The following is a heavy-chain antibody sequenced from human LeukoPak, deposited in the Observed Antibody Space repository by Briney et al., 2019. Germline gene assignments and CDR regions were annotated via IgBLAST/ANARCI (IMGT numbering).Heavy chain of an antibody. Sequence: GGSLRLSCAAPGFPFIRYGMSWIRQAPGKGLEWVSSISGGGGTRTYYADSVRGRFTVSRDNSKNTLYLQLSSLRVEDTALYYCASRDGRDDYRSFDYWGQGTLVTVSS. CDR2: ISGGGGTRT. D-gene: IGHD5-24*01. CDR1: GFPFIRYG. CDR3: ASRDGRDDYRSFDY. J-gene: IGHJ4*02. V-gene: IGHV3-23*01.